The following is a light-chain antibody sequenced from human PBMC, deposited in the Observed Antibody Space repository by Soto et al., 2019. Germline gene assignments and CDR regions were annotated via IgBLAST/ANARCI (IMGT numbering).Light chain of an antibody. CDR2: DAS. CDR1: QSISSW. Sequence: DIQMTQSPSTLSASVGDRVTITCRASQSISSWLAWYKQKPGKAPKLLIYDASSLESGVPARFSGSGSGTEFTLTISSLQPDDFATYDCQQYNSYPWTFGQGTKVEIK. J-gene: IGKJ1*01. V-gene: IGKV1-5*01. CDR3: QQYNSYPWT.